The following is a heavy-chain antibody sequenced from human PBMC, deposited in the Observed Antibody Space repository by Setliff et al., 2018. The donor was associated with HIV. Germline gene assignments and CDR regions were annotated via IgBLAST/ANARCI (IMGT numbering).Heavy chain of an antibody. D-gene: IGHD6-19*01. V-gene: IGHV4-34*01. CDR1: GGSFSGYY. Sequence: SETLSLTCAVYGGSFSGYYWSWVRQPPGKGLEWIGEINHSGSTNSNPSLKSRVTISADTSKNQFSLKLSSVTAADTAVYYCARGSCSGCYLSDYWGLGTLVTVSS. CDR3: ARGSCSGCYLSDY. CDR2: INHSGST. J-gene: IGHJ4*02.